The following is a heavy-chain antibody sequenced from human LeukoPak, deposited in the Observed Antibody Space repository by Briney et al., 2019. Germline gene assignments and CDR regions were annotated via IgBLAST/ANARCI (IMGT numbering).Heavy chain of an antibody. CDR3: ARAYSSLSVAVVRNRGAFDT. CDR1: GGSISSGGYY. D-gene: IGHD6-13*01. J-gene: IGHJ3*02. Sequence: SETLSLTCTVSGGSISSGGYYWSWIRQPPGKGLEWIGYIYHSGSTYYNPSLKSRVTISVDRSKNQFSLKLSSVTAADTAVYYCARAYSSLSVAVVRNRGAFDTWGQGTMVTVSS. CDR2: IYHSGST. V-gene: IGHV4-30-2*01.